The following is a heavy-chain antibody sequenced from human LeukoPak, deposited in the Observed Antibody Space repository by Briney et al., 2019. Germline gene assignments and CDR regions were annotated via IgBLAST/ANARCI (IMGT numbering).Heavy chain of an antibody. CDR1: GFTFNNNG. CDR3: AKDRPTVVTRRHYFDY. V-gene: IGHV3-23*01. J-gene: IGHJ4*02. CDR2: ISGSGGST. D-gene: IGHD4-23*01. Sequence: PGGSLRLSCAASGFTFNNNGMSWVRQAPGKGLEWVSAISGSGGSTYYADSVKGRFTISRDNSKNTLYLQMNSLRAEDTAVYYCAKDRPTVVTRRHYFDYWGQGILVTVSS.